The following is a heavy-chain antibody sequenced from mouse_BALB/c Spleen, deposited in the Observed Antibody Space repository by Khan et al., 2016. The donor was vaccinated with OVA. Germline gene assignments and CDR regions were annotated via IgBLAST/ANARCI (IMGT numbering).Heavy chain of an antibody. CDR1: GYSITTDYA. V-gene: IGHV3-2*02. Sequence: EVQLQESGPGLVKPSQSLSLTCTVTGYSITTDYAWNWIRQFPGKKLEWMGFISYSGNTKYKPSHKSRISITRDTAKNQFFLQLKSVTTEDTARYYCARVYGGDFDYWGQGTTLTVSS. CDR2: ISYSGNT. J-gene: IGHJ2*01. CDR3: ARVYGGDFDY. D-gene: IGHD1-1*01.